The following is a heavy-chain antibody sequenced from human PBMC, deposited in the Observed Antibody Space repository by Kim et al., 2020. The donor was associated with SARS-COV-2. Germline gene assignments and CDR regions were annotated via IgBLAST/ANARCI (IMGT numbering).Heavy chain of an antibody. CDR1: GFTFSSYA. J-gene: IGHJ4*01. V-gene: IGHV3-30*04. CDR2: ISYDGSNK. D-gene: IGHD3-22*01. CDR3: ARGGYYDSSGYSSFDY. Sequence: GGSLRLSCAASGFTFSSYAMHWVRQAPGKGLEWVAVISYDGSNKYYADSVKGRFTISRDNSKNTLYLQMNSLRAEDTAVYYCARGGYYDSSGYSSFDYWG.